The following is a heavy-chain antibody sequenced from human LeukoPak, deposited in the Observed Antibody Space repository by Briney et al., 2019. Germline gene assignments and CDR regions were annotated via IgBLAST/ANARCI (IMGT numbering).Heavy chain of an antibody. CDR2: ISAYNGNT. Sequence: ASVKVSRKASRYTFTSYGISWVRQAPGQGLEWMGWISAYNGNTNYAQKLRGRVTMTTDTSTSTAYMELRSLRSDDTAVYYCARDQEVGATGYYGMDVWGQGTTVTVSS. J-gene: IGHJ6*02. CDR1: RYTFTSYG. V-gene: IGHV1-18*01. D-gene: IGHD1-26*01. CDR3: ARDQEVGATGYYGMDV.